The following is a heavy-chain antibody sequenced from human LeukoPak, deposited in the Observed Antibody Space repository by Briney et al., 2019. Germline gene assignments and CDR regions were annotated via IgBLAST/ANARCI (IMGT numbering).Heavy chain of an antibody. CDR3: ARVIGVAARGDYYYYMDV. J-gene: IGHJ6*03. Sequence: XETXXLTXXVSGXSISXXYWSWXXXXPGXXXXXXGYXXYSGSTNYNPSLKSRVTISVDTSKNQFSLKLSSVTAADTAVYYCARVIGVAARGDYYYYMDVWGKGTTVTVSS. D-gene: IGHD2-21*01. CDR1: GXSISXXY. V-gene: IGHV4-59*01. CDR2: XXYSGST.